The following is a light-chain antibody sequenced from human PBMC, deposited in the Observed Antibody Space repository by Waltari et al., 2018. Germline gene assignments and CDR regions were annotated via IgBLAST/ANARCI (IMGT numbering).Light chain of an antibody. CDR1: SSNIGSNT. J-gene: IGLJ2*01. Sequence: QSVLTQPPSASGTPRQRVTISCSGSSSNIGSNTVNWYQQLPRKAPKRRIYSKNQRPSGVPDRFSGSKSGPSASLSISGLQSEDEADYYCAAWDDSLNGVVFGGGTKLTVL. V-gene: IGLV1-44*01. CDR2: SKN. CDR3: AAWDDSLNGVV.